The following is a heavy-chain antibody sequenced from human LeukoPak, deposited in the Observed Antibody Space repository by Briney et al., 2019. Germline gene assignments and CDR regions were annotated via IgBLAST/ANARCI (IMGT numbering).Heavy chain of an antibody. V-gene: IGHV1-2*02. D-gene: IGHD6-6*01. CDR2: INPNSGGT. CDR3: ARDPVSIAARFEWFVP. J-gene: IGHJ5*02. Sequence: ASVKVSCKASGYTFTGYYMHWVRQAPGQGLEWMGWINPNSGGTNYAQKFQGRVTMTRDTSISTAYMERSRLRSDDTAVYYCARDPVSIAARFEWFVPWGQGTLVTVSS. CDR1: GYTFTGYY.